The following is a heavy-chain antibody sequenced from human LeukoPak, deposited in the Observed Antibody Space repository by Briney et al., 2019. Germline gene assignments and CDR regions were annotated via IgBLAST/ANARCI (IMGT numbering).Heavy chain of an antibody. D-gene: IGHD6-6*01. Sequence: GGSLRLSCAASGFTFSSYEMNWVRQAPGKGLEWVSYISSGGTIYYADSVKGRFTISRDNAKNSLYLQMNSLRAEDTAVYYCARLYSSSSGKAFDIWGQGTMVTVSS. J-gene: IGHJ3*02. CDR1: GFTFSSYE. CDR3: ARLYSSSSGKAFDI. CDR2: ISSGGTI. V-gene: IGHV3-48*03.